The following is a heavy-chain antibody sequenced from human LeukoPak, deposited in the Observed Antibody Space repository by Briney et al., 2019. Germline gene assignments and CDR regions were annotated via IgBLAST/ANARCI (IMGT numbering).Heavy chain of an antibody. D-gene: IGHD3-22*01. CDR3: ARVDPYGSGYYYVREDAFDI. Sequence: SETLSLTCTVSGGSISSGSYYWSWIRQPAGKGLEWIGRIYTGGSTNYNPSLKSRVTISVDTSKNQFSLKLSSVTAADTAVYYCARVDPYGSGYYYVREDAFDIWGQGTMVTVSS. V-gene: IGHV4-61*02. J-gene: IGHJ3*02. CDR2: IYTGGST. CDR1: GGSISSGSYY.